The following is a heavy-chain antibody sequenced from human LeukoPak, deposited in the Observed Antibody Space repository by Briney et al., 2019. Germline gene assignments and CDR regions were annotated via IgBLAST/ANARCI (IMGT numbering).Heavy chain of an antibody. D-gene: IGHD3-16*02. V-gene: IGHV3-48*03. CDR2: ISSSGSTI. Sequence: GGSLRLSCAASGFTFSSYEMNRVRQTPGKGLEWVSYISSSGSTIYYADSVKGRFTISRDNANNSLYLQMNSLRAEDTAVYYCARGWFSLHYWGQGTLVTVSS. CDR3: ARGWFSLHY. CDR1: GFTFSSYE. J-gene: IGHJ4*02.